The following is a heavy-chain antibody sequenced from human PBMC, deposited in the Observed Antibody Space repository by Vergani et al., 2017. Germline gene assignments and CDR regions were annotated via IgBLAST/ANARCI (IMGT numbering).Heavy chain of an antibody. V-gene: IGHV3-21*01. J-gene: IGHJ4*02. D-gene: IGHD5-12*01. CDR1: GFTFSSYS. CDR3: ARVSSRYDSVVIDY. Sequence: EVQLVESGGGLVKPGGSLRLSCAASGFTFSSYSMNWVRQAPGKGLEWVSSISSSSSYIYYADSVKGRFTISRDNAKNSLYLQMNSLRAEDTAVYYCARVSSRYDSVVIDYWGQGTLVTVSS. CDR2: ISSSSSYI.